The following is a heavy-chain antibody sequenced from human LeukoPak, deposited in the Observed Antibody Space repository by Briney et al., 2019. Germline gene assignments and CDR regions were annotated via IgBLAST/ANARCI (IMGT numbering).Heavy chain of an antibody. J-gene: IGHJ6*02. CDR2: IYYSGST. CDR1: GGSISSYY. CDR3: ARGPRFYCSGGSCYPGYYGMDV. Sequence: PSETLSLTCTVSGGSISSYYWSWIRQPPGKGLEWIGYIYYSGSTNYNPSLKSRVTISVDTSKNQFSPKLSSVTAADTAVYYCARGPRFYCSGGSCYPGYYGMDVWGQGTTVTVSS. V-gene: IGHV4-59*01. D-gene: IGHD2-15*01.